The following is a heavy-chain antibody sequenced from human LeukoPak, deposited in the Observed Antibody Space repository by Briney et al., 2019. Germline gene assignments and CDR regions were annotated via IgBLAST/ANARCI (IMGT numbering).Heavy chain of an antibody. CDR3: AKAESVYSYGYGMDV. J-gene: IGHJ6*02. V-gene: IGHV3-23*01. CDR2: ISGSGGST. CDR1: GFTFSNYT. Sequence: GGSLRLSCAASGFTFSNYTMSWVRQAPGKGLEWVSAISGSGGSTYYADSLKSRFTISRDNSKNTLYLQMNSLRAEDTTVYYCAKAESVYSYGYGMDVWGQGTTVTVSS. D-gene: IGHD5-18*01.